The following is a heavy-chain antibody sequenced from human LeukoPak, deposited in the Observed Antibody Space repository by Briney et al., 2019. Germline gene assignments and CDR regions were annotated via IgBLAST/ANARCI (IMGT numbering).Heavy chain of an antibody. CDR1: GGTFSSYA. CDR2: MNPNSGST. D-gene: IGHD3-22*01. J-gene: IGHJ5*02. V-gene: IGHV1-8*03. Sequence: ASVKVSCKASGGTFSSYAINWVRQATGQGLEWMGWMNPNSGSTGYAQKFQGRVTITRNTSITTAYMELSSLRFEDTAVYYCARDMKYYYDSSGHHGFDPWGQGTLVTVSS. CDR3: ARDMKYYYDSSGHHGFDP.